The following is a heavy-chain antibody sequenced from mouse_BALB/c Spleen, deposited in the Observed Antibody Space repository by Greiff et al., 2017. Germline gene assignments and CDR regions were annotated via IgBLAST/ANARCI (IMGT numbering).Heavy chain of an antibody. CDR1: GFSLTSYG. J-gene: IGHJ3*01. V-gene: IGHV2-9*02. CDR2: IWAGGST. Sequence: VKLLESGPGLVAPSQSLSITCTVSGFSLTSYGVHWVRQPPGKGLEWLGVIWAGGSTNYNSALMSRLSISKDNSKSQVFLKMNSLQTDDTAMYYCARDPPWFAYWGQGTLVTVSA. CDR3: ARDPPWFAY.